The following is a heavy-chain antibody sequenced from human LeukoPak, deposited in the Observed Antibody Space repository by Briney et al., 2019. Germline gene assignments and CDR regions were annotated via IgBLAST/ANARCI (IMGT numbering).Heavy chain of an antibody. J-gene: IGHJ4*02. CDR2: IYTSGST. CDR3: ARHGYDFWSGYFDY. CDR1: GGSISSYY. D-gene: IGHD3-3*01. Sequence: PSETLSLTCTVSGGSISSYYWRWIRQPPGKGLEWIGYIYTSGSTNYNPSLKSRVTISVDTSKNQFSLKLSSVTAADTAVYYCARHGYDFWSGYFDYWGQGTLVTVSS. V-gene: IGHV4-4*09.